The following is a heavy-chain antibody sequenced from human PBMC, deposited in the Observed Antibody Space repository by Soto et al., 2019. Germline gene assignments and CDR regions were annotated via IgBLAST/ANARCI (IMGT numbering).Heavy chain of an antibody. V-gene: IGHV4-30-2*01. CDR1: GGSISSGGYS. D-gene: IGHD6-6*01. CDR3: AGGIAARPLGY. J-gene: IGHJ4*02. CDR2: IYHSGST. Sequence: QLQLQESGSGLVKPSQTLSLTCAVSGGSISSGGYSWSWIRQPPGKGLEWIGYIYHSGSTYYNPSPKRRVTISVDRSKNQFSLKLSSVTAADTAVHYCAGGIAARPLGYWGQGTLVTVSS.